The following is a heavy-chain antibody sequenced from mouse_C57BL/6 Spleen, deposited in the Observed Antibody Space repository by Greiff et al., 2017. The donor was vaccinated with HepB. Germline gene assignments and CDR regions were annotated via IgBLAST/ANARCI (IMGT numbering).Heavy chain of an antibody. CDR1: GYSFTGYY. CDR2: INPSTGGT. V-gene: IGHV1-42*01. J-gene: IGHJ3*01. D-gene: IGHD2-4*01. CDR3: ARSDDYDRGNWFAY. Sequence: VQLQQSGPELVKPGASVKISCKASGYSFTGYYMNWVKQSPEKSLEWIGEINPSTGGTTYNQKFKAKATLTVDKSSSTAYMQLKSLTSEDSAVYYCARSDDYDRGNWFAYWGQGTLVTVSA.